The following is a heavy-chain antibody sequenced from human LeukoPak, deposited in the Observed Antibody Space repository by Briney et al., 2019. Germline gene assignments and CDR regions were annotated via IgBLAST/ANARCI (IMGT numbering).Heavy chain of an antibody. D-gene: IGHD2-2*01. V-gene: IGHV1-8*01. CDR3: AKGEDIVVVPARFSWFDP. Sequence: ASVKVSCKASGYTFTSYDINWVRQATGQGLEWMGRMNPNSGNTGYAQKFQGRVTMTRNTSISTAYMELSSLRSEDTAVYYCAKGEDIVVVPARFSWFDPWGQGTLVTVSS. CDR1: GYTFTSYD. CDR2: MNPNSGNT. J-gene: IGHJ5*02.